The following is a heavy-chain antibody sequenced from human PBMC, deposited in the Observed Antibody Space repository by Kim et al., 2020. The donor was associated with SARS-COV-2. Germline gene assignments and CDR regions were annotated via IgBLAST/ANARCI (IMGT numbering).Heavy chain of an antibody. CDR3: ARDWSPAGLGYSSGWYDRGGFDY. Sequence: GGSLRLSCAASGFTFSSYSMNWVRQAPGKGLEWVSYISSSSSTIYYADSVKGRFAISRDNAKNSLYLQMNSLRDEDTAVYYCARDWSPAGLGYSSGWYDRGGFDYWGQGTLVTVSS. CDR1: GFTFSSYS. D-gene: IGHD6-19*01. CDR2: ISSSSSTI. J-gene: IGHJ4*02. V-gene: IGHV3-48*02.